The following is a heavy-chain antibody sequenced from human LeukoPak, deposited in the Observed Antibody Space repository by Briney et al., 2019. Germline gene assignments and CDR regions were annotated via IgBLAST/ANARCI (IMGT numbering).Heavy chain of an antibody. D-gene: IGHD3-3*01. CDR1: GFTFSSYS. J-gene: IGHJ4*02. V-gene: IGHV3-21*03. CDR2: ISSSSSYI. Sequence: GSLRLSCAASGFTFSSYSMNWVRQAPGKGLEWVSSISSSSSYIYYADSVKGRFTISRDNAKNSLYLQMNSLKTEDTAVYYCTRAGGYDFWIDYWGQGTLVTVSS. CDR3: TRAGGYDFWIDY.